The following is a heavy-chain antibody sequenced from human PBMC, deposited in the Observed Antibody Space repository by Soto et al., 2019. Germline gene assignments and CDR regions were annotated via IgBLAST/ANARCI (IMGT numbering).Heavy chain of an antibody. J-gene: IGHJ6*02. CDR2: IKSKTDGGTT. D-gene: IGHD1-1*01. V-gene: IGHV3-15*01. Sequence: PGGSLRLSCAASGFTFSNAWMSWVRQAPGKGLEWVGRIKSKTDGGTTDYAAPVKGRFTISRDDSKNTLYLQMNSLKTEATAVYYCTTDPPEPTNLYYYYGMDVWGQGTTVTVSS. CDR3: TTDPPEPTNLYYYYGMDV. CDR1: GFTFSNAW.